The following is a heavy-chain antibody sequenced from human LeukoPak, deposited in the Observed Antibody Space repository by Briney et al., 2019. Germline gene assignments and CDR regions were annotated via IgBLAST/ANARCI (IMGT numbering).Heavy chain of an antibody. V-gene: IGHV5-51*07. CDR2: IYPGDSDT. Sequence: GAPLKISCKGSGSRFTSYLIGGGHQMPEKGLEWMGIIYPGDSDTRYSSSFQGQVTISADKSISTAYLQRSSLKASDTAMYYCARPHMTPGITPSTDGWFDPCGEGNLVTVSS. J-gene: IGHJ5*02. CDR1: GSRFTSYL. CDR3: ARPHMTPGITPSTDGWFDP. D-gene: IGHD1-14*01.